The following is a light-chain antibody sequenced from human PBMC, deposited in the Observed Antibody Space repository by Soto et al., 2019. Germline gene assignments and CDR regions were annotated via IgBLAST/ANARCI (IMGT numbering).Light chain of an antibody. J-gene: IGLJ1*01. CDR1: SSDVGGYDY. CDR3: SSYTNSNTLSDV. CDR2: DVS. Sequence: QSVLTQPASVSGSPGQSITISCTGTSSDVGGYDYVSWYQHHPGKAPKLMIYDVSNRPSGVSNRFSGSKSGNTASLTISGLQAEDEADYYCSSYTNSNTLSDVFGAGTKVTVL. V-gene: IGLV2-14*03.